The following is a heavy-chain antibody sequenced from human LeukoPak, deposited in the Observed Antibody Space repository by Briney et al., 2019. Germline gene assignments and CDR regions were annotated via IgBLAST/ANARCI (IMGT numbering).Heavy chain of an antibody. CDR1: GYSFTSYW. CDR3: ARHPAPGVREDEYYYYMDV. Sequence: GESLKISCKGSGYSFTSYWIGWVRQMPGKGLEWMGIIYPGDSDTGYSPSFQGQVTISADKSISTAYLQWSSLKASDTAMYYCARHPAPGVREDEYYYYMDVWSKGTTVTVSS. V-gene: IGHV5-51*01. J-gene: IGHJ6*03. CDR2: IYPGDSDT. D-gene: IGHD3-10*01.